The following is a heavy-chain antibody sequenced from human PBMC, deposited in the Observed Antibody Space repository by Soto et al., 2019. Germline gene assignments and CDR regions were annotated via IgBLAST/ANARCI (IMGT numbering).Heavy chain of an antibody. Sequence: ASVKVSGKASGYTFTTYVVCWVRQVPGRGLEWVGEIIPIIGKTEYAQNFQGRVSMTADKSTSTAYMELRSLRSEDTAVYYCARVPTADFWFDPWGQGTLVTVSS. J-gene: IGHJ5*02. V-gene: IGHV1-18*01. D-gene: IGHD3-3*01. CDR1: GYTFTTYV. CDR2: IIPIIGKT. CDR3: ARVPTADFWFDP.